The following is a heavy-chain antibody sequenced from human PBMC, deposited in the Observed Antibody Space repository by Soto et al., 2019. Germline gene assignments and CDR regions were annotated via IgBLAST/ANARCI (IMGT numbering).Heavy chain of an antibody. V-gene: IGHV3-48*01. D-gene: IGHD1-26*01. CDR2: ISTSSTTI. Sequence: EVQVVESGGGLVQPGGSLRLTCAASGFTFSSNSMNWVRQAPGEGLEWISYISTSSTTIYYADSVKGRFTISRDNAKNSLYLQMNSLRAEDTAVYYCARGRAQVGLDYWGQGTLVTVSS. J-gene: IGHJ4*02. CDR3: ARGRAQVGLDY. CDR1: GFTFSSNS.